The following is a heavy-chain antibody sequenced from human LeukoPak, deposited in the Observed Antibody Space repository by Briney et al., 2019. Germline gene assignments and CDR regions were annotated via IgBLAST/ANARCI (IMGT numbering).Heavy chain of an antibody. CDR2: INHSGSI. J-gene: IGHJ5*02. CDR1: GGSFSDYY. Sequence: SETPSLTCAVYGGSFSDYYWSWFRQPPGKGLEWIGEINHSGSINYNPSLKSRVTISVDTSKNQFSLKLSSVTAADTAVYYCARGLRRRSMIAVSRRALWFDPWGQGTLVTVSS. D-gene: IGHD3-22*01. CDR3: ARGLRRRSMIAVSRRALWFDP. V-gene: IGHV4-34*01.